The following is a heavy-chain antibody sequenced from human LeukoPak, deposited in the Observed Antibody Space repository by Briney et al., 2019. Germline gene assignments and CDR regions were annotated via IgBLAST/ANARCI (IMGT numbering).Heavy chain of an antibody. CDR1: GGSFSGYY. Sequence: SETLSLTCAVYGGSFSGYYWSWIRQPPGKGLEWIGEINHSGSTNYNPSLKSRVTISVDTSKNQFSLKLSSVTAADTAMYYCASHSSGYYRGLFDYWGQGTLVTVSS. V-gene: IGHV4-34*01. D-gene: IGHD3-22*01. CDR3: ASHSSGYYRGLFDY. CDR2: INHSGST. J-gene: IGHJ4*02.